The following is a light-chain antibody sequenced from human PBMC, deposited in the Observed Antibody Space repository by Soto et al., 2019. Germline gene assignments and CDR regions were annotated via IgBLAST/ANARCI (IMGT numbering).Light chain of an antibody. CDR2: GAS. Sequence: EIVLTQSPGTLSLSPGERASLSCRASQSVSSSYLAWYQHKPGQAPSLLIYGASSRATGIPDRFSGSGSGPDFTLTISRLEPEDFAFYYCQQYGSSPHTFGQGTKLEIK. J-gene: IGKJ2*01. V-gene: IGKV3-20*01. CDR1: QSVSSSY. CDR3: QQYGSSPHT.